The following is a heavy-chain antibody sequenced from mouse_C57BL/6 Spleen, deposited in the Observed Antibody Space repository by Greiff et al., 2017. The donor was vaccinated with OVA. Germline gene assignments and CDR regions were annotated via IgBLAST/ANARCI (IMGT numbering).Heavy chain of an antibody. D-gene: IGHD1-1*01. CDR2: IHPNSGST. V-gene: IGHV1-64*01. CDR3: ARITTVVATRGAMDY. J-gene: IGHJ4*01. Sequence: QVQLQQSGAELVKPGASVKLSCKASGYTFTSYWMHWVKQRPGQGLEWIGMIHPNSGSTNYNEKFKSKATLTVDKSSSTAYMQLSSLTSEDSAVYYCARITTVVATRGAMDYWGQGTSVTVSS. CDR1: GYTFTSYW.